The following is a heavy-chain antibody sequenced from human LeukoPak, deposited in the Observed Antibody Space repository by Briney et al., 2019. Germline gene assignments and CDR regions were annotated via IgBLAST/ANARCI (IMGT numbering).Heavy chain of an antibody. D-gene: IGHD3-22*01. CDR2: IYYSGGT. Sequence: SETLSLTCTVSGGSISSYYWSWIRQPPGKGLEWIGYIYYSGGTNYNPSLKSRVTISLDTSKNQFSLKLSSVTAADTAVYYCAREYYYDSFGFDYWGQGTLVTVSS. CDR3: AREYYYDSFGFDY. V-gene: IGHV4-59*08. CDR1: GGSISSYY. J-gene: IGHJ4*02.